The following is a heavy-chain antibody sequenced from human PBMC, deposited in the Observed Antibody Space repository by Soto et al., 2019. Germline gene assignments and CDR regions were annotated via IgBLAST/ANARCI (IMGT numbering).Heavy chain of an antibody. V-gene: IGHV3-23*01. CDR1: GFTFSSYA. CDR2: ISGSGGST. Sequence: GGSLRLSCAASGFTFSSYAMSWVRQAPGKGLEWVSAISGSGGSTYYADSVKGRFTISRDNSKNTLYLQMNSLRAEDTAVYYRAKGDPGSYYNPGFLVWGQGTLVTVSS. CDR3: AKGDPGSYYNPGFLV. J-gene: IGHJ4*02. D-gene: IGHD3-10*01.